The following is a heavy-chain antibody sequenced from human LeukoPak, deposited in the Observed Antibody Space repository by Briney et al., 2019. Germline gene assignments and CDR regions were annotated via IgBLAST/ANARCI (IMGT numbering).Heavy chain of an antibody. CDR2: INPNSGGT. CDR3: ARGLHYDILTGYQTGWFDP. V-gene: IGHV1-2*04. CDR1: GYTFTGYY. D-gene: IGHD3-9*01. Sequence: ASVKVSCKASGYTFTGYYMHWVRQAPGQGLEWMGWINPNSGGTNYAQKFQGWVTMTRDTSISTAYMELSRLRSDDTAVYYCARGLHYDILTGYQTGWFDPRGQGTLVTVSS. J-gene: IGHJ5*02.